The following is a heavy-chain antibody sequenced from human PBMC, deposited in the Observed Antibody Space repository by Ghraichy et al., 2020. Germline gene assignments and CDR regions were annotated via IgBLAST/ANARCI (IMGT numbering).Heavy chain of an antibody. V-gene: IGHV3-30*03. CDR2: ISYDGSNK. CDR1: GFTFSSYG. J-gene: IGHJ6*04. CDR3: ATRRDIVVVPAAKPYYYYSMDV. Sequence: LSLTCAASGFTFSSYGMHWVRQAPGKGLEWVAVISYDGSNKYYADSVKGRFTISRDNSKNTLYLQMNSLRAEDTAVYYCATRRDIVVVPAAKPYYYYSMDVWGEGTTVTVSS. D-gene: IGHD2-2*01.